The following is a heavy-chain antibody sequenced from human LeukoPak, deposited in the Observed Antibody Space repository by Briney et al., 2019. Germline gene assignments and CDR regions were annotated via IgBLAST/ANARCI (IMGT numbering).Heavy chain of an antibody. CDR3: ARAGDFWSGYYTQPYFDY. V-gene: IGHV4-4*07. D-gene: IGHD3-3*01. CDR2: IYTSGST. J-gene: IGHJ4*02. Sequence: SETLSLTCTVSGGSISSYYWSWIRQPAGKGLEWSGRIYTSGSTNYNPSLKSRVTMSVDTSKNQFSLKLSSVTAADTAVYYCARAGDFWSGYYTQPYFDYWGQGTLVTVSS. CDR1: GGSISSYY.